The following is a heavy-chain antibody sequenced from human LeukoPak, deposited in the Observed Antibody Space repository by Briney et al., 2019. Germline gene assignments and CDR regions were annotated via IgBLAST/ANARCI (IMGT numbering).Heavy chain of an antibody. Sequence: SVKVSCKASGGTFSSYAISWVRQAPGQGLEWMGGIIPIFGTANYAQKFQGRVTITADKSTSTTYMELSSLRSEDTAVYYCARDDSSQALDYWGQGTLVTVSS. CDR3: ARDDSSQALDY. CDR2: IIPIFGTA. D-gene: IGHD6-19*01. V-gene: IGHV1-69*06. J-gene: IGHJ4*02. CDR1: GGTFSSYA.